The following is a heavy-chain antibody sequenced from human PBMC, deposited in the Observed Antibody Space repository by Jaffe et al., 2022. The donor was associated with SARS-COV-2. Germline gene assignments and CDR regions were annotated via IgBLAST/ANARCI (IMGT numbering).Heavy chain of an antibody. CDR2: ISYDGSNK. CDR3: AKDADKWELPDY. Sequence: QVQLVESGGGVVQPGRSLRLSCAASGFTFSSYGMHWVRQAPGKGLEWVAVISYDGSNKYYADSVKGRFTISRDNSKNTLYLQMNSLRAEDTAVYYCAKDADKWELPDYWGQGTLVTVSS. V-gene: IGHV3-30*18. D-gene: IGHD1-26*01. CDR1: GFTFSSYG. J-gene: IGHJ4*02.